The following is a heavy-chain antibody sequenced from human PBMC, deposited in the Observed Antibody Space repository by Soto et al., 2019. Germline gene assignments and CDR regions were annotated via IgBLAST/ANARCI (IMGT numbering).Heavy chain of an antibody. V-gene: IGHV3-64*01. CDR2: ISNNGAHT. J-gene: IGHJ6*03. CDR1: GFTFSNYE. D-gene: IGHD6-13*01. CDR3: ARRGYGSRWPNVYMDV. Sequence: EAQLVESGGGLVQPGGSLRLSCAASGFTFSNYEMHWVRQAPGMGVEYVSGISNNGAHTDYAKSVKGRFTISRDNYENTLYLQMGSLSVEDMARYYCARRGYGSRWPNVYMDVWGKGTTVTVSS.